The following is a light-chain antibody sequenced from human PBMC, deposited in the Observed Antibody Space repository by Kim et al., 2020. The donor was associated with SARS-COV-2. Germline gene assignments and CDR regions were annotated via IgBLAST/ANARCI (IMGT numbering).Light chain of an antibody. CDR2: QDN. V-gene: IGLV3-1*01. CDR1: KLGNKY. Sequence: SYELTQPPSVSVSPGQTASITCSGDKLGNKYAYWYQQKPGQSPVLVIYQDNKRPSGIPERFSGSNSGNTATLTISGTQAMDEADYYCQAWDSSTVVFGAG. CDR3: QAWDSSTVV. J-gene: IGLJ2*01.